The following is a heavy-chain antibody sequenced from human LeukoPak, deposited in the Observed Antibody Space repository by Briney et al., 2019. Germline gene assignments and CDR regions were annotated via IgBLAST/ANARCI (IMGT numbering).Heavy chain of an antibody. CDR2: ISGSGGKT. V-gene: IGHV3-23*01. J-gene: IGHJ4*02. Sequence: GGSLRLSCAASGFTFSSHGMSWVRQAPGKGLDWVSAISGSGGKTYYADSVKGRFTISRDNSKNTLYLQMNSLRAEDTAVYYCAKDSSGPYSPNYWGQGTLVTVSS. CDR1: GFTFSSHG. CDR3: AKDSSGPYSPNY. D-gene: IGHD6-19*01.